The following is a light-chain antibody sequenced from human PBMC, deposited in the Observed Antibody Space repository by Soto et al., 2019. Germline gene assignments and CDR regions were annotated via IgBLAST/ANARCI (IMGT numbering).Light chain of an antibody. Sequence: EIVLTQSPLSLPVTPGEPASISCRSTQSLLHSNGNTYLDWYLQKPGQSPQLLISFGSSRASGVPERFSGSGSGTDFTLKISRVEAEDVGVYYCLQALETPLTFGGGTKVEIK. V-gene: IGKV2-28*01. CDR2: FGS. CDR3: LQALETPLT. CDR1: QSLLHSNGNTY. J-gene: IGKJ4*01.